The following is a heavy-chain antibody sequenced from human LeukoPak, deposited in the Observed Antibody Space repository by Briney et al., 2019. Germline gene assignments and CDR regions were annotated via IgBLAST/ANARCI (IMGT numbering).Heavy chain of an antibody. V-gene: IGHV3-30*18. Sequence: PGGSLRLSCAASGFTFSSYGMHWVRQAPGKGLEWVAVISYDGSNKYYADSVKGRFTISRDNSKNTLYLQMNSLRAEDTAVYYCAKDHIAAAGLFDYWGQGTLVTVSS. CDR1: GFTFSSYG. D-gene: IGHD6-13*01. CDR3: AKDHIAAAGLFDY. CDR2: ISYDGSNK. J-gene: IGHJ4*02.